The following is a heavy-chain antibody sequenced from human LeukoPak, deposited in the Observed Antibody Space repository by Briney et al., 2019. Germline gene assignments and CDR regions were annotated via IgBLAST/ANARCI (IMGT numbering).Heavy chain of an antibody. CDR3: ARASGSSVIDN. CDR2: INPNSGGT. Sequence: ASVKVSCKASGYTFTGYYMHWVRQVPGQGLEWMGWINPNSGGTKYAQKFQGRVTMTRDTSISIAYMELSRLRSDDTAVYYCARASGSSVIDNWGQGTLVTVSS. V-gene: IGHV1-2*02. J-gene: IGHJ4*02. D-gene: IGHD3-10*01. CDR1: GYTFTGYY.